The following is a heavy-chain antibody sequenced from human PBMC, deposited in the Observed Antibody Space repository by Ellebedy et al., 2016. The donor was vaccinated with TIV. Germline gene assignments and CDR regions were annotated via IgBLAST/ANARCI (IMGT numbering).Heavy chain of an antibody. CDR1: GFSLTTSGMC. J-gene: IGHJ4*02. CDR2: IDWEGDK. Sequence: SGPTLVKPTQTLTLTCTFSGFSLTTSGMCVSWIRQPPGKALAWLARIDWEGDKYYNKSLKTRLAISSDTSKNQVVLTMTNMAPVDTATYYCARYTTSSRHFDYWGQGTLVTVSS. CDR3: ARYTTSSRHFDY. D-gene: IGHD3-16*01. V-gene: IGHV2-70*11.